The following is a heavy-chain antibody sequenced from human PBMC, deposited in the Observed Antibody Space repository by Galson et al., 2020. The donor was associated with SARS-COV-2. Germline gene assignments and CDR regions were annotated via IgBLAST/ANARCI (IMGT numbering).Heavy chain of an antibody. J-gene: IGHJ4*02. CDR3: ARVYGTSGFDV. V-gene: IGHV4-59*01. CDR1: GGSISTFY. Sequence: SEILSLTCTISGGSISTFYWSWMRQSPGKGLEWMGYLFHSGITKYNPSLQGRVTSSVDTSKNQFSLNLRSVNAADTAIYYCARVYGTSGFDVRGQGTPINVSS. D-gene: IGHD1-26*01. CDR2: LFHSGIT.